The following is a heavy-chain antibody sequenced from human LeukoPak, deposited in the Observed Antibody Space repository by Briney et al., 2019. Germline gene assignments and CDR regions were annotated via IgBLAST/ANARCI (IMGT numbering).Heavy chain of an antibody. D-gene: IGHD5/OR15-5a*01. J-gene: IGHJ4*02. CDR1: GGSISSYY. CDR2: IYTSGST. CDR3: ARQSPTGEYSLYRAHYDY. Sequence: SETLSLTCTVSGGSISSYYWSWIRQPAGKGLEWIGRIYTSGSTNYNPSLKSRVTMSVDTSKNQFSLKLSSVTAADTAVYYCARQSPTGEYSLYRAHYDYWGLGIQVTVSS. V-gene: IGHV4-4*07.